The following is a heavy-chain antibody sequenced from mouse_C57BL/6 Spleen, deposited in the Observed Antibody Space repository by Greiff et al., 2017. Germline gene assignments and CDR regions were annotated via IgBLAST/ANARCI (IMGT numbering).Heavy chain of an antibody. CDR3: ARKDSSGYGFDY. CDR1: GFSLTSYG. Sequence: QVPLQQSGPGLVQPSQSLSITCTVSGFSLTSYGVHWVRQSPGKGLEWLGVIWSGGSTDYNAAFISRLSISKDNSKSQVFFKMNSLQADDTAIYYCARKDSSGYGFDYWGQGTTRTVSS. D-gene: IGHD3-2*02. J-gene: IGHJ2*01. CDR2: IWSGGST. V-gene: IGHV2-2*01.